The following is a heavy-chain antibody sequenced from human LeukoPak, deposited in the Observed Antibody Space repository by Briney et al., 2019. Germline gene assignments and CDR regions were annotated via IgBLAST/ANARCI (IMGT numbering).Heavy chain of an antibody. D-gene: IGHD6-13*01. CDR2: IYHSGST. V-gene: IGHV4-30-2*01. J-gene: IGHJ4*02. CDR3: ARVLSWYGGSKYYFDY. CDR1: GGSISSGGYY. Sequence: PSETLSLTCTVSGGSISSGGYYWSWIRQPPGKGLEWIGYIYHSGSTYYNPSLKSRVTISVDTSKNQFSLKLSSVTAADTAVYYCARVLSWYGGSKYYFDYWGQGTLVTVSS.